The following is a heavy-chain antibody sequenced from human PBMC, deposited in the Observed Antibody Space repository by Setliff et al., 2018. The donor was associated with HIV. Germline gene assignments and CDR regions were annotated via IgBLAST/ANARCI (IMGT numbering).Heavy chain of an antibody. CDR2: IYYSGST. Sequence: SETLSLTCTVSGGSISSGGYYWSWIRQHPGKGLEWIGYIYYSGSTYYNPSLKSRVAISVDTSKNQFSLNLRSVTAADTTLYFCARLIHTGLLYFDYWGLGMLVTVSS. J-gene: IGHJ4*02. CDR3: ARLIHTGLLYFDY. CDR1: GGSISSGGYY. V-gene: IGHV4-31*03. D-gene: IGHD2-8*02.